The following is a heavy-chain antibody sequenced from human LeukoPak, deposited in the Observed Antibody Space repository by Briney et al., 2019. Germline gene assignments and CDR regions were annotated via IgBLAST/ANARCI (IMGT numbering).Heavy chain of an antibody. Sequence: QPGGSLRLSCAASGFTFSTSWMHWVRHARGKGLVWVARIKSDVRSTDYADSVKGGFTISRDDANNILYLQMNSLRAEDTAVYFCTAIRPDYWGQGTVVTVSS. CDR3: TAIRPDY. CDR2: IKSDVRST. V-gene: IGHV3-74*01. J-gene: IGHJ4*02. CDR1: GFTFSTSW. D-gene: IGHD2-21*02.